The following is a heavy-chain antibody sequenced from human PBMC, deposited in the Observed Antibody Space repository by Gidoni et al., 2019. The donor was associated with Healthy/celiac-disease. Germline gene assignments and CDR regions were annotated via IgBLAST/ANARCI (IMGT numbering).Heavy chain of an antibody. V-gene: IGHV3-23*01. CDR1: GFTFSSYA. D-gene: IGHD3-22*01. CDR2: ISGSGGST. Sequence: EVQLLESGGGLVQPGGSLRLSCAASGFTFSSYAMSWVRQAPGKGLEWVSAISGSGGSTYYADSVKGRFTISRDNSKNTLYLQMNSLRAEDTAVYYCAKFMIVVVPWGGNAFDIWGQGTMVTVSS. CDR3: AKFMIVVVPWGGNAFDI. J-gene: IGHJ3*02.